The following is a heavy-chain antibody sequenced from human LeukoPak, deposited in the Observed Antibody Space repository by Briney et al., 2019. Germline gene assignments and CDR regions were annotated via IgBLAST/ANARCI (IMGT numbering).Heavy chain of an antibody. Sequence: PSETLSLTCSVSGVSISSYYWSWIRQPAGKGLEWIGRLYTSRSTKYNPSLKSRVTISVDTSKNQFSLKLSSVTAADTAVYYCARDARGYCSSTSCFKSLGYWGQGTLVTVSS. J-gene: IGHJ4*02. CDR3: ARDARGYCSSTSCFKSLGY. CDR1: GVSISSYY. D-gene: IGHD2-2*01. V-gene: IGHV4-4*07. CDR2: LYTSRST.